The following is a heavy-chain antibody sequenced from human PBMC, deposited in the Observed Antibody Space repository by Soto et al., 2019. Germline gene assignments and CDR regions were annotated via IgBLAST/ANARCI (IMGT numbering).Heavy chain of an antibody. CDR1: GFTFSSYA. V-gene: IGHV3-23*01. J-gene: IGHJ4*02. Sequence: GGSLRLSCAASGFTFSSYAMSWVRQAPGKGLEWVSAISGSGGSTYYADSVKGRFTISRDNSKNTLYLQMNSLRAEDTAVYYCAKDPYYDILTGYYPIDWGQGTLVTVSS. CDR3: AKDPYYDILTGYYPID. CDR2: ISGSGGST. D-gene: IGHD3-9*01.